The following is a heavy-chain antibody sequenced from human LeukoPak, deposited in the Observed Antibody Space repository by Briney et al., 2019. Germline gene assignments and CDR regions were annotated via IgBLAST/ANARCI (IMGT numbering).Heavy chain of an antibody. V-gene: IGHV1-18*01. Sequence: ASVKVSCKASGYTFTSYGISWVRQAPGQGLEWMGWISAYSGNTNYAQKLQGRVTMTTDTSTSTAYMELRSLRSDDTAVYYCAREQWLGDYYYYYGMDVWGQGTTVTVSS. CDR2: ISAYSGNT. D-gene: IGHD6-19*01. J-gene: IGHJ6*02. CDR3: AREQWLGDYYYYYGMDV. CDR1: GYTFTSYG.